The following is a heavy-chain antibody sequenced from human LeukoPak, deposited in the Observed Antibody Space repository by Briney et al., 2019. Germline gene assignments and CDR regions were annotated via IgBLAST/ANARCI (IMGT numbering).Heavy chain of an antibody. D-gene: IGHD3-10*01. J-gene: IGHJ2*01. CDR1: GFPFSVYW. V-gene: IGHV3-7*04. CDR2: IKQDESAR. CDR3: ARDSGLRAFDL. Sequence: PGGSLRLSCAASGFPFSVYWMSWVRQAPGKGLEWVANIKQDESARYYVDSVRGRFTISRDNAKSSVSLQMNSLRVDDTAVYYCARDSGLRAFDLWGRGTLVTVSS.